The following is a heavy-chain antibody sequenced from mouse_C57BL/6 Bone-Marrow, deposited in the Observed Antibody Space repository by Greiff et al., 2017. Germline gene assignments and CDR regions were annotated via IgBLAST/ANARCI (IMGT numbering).Heavy chain of an antibody. Sequence: QVQLQQPGAELVMPGASVKLSCKASGYTFTSYWMHWVKQRPGQGLEWIGEIDPSDSYTNYNQKFKGKSTLTVDKSSSTAYMQLSSQTSEDSAVYDCARDYDNFDYWGQGTTLTVSS. CDR3: ARDYDNFDY. J-gene: IGHJ2*01. CDR1: GYTFTSYW. V-gene: IGHV1-69*01. CDR2: IDPSDSYT. D-gene: IGHD2-4*01.